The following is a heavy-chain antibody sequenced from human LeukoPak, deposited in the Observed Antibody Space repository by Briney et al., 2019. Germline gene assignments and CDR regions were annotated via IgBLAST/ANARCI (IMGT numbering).Heavy chain of an antibody. CDR2: ISSGGDTI. CDR1: GFTFSGYE. Sequence: PGGSLRLSCAASGFTFSGYEMNWVRQAPGKGLEWVSFISSGGDTIYYADSVKGRFTISRDNAKNSLYLQMNSLRAEDTAVYYCARAYNYYDSYSGYWGQGILVTVSS. CDR3: ARAYNYYDSYSGY. J-gene: IGHJ4*02. D-gene: IGHD3-22*01. V-gene: IGHV3-48*03.